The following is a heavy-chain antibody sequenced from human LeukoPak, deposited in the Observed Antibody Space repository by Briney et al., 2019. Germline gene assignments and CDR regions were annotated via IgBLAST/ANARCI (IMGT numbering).Heavy chain of an antibody. D-gene: IGHD3-10*01. CDR2: IWYDGSNE. Sequence: GTSLRLSCAASGLTFSDYGMHWVRQAPGKGLEWVAVIWYDGSNEYYADSVKGRLTISRDNSKNTLYLQMNSLRAEDAAVYYCARDGSRGSGTLPYWGQGTLVTVSS. J-gene: IGHJ4*02. CDR3: ARDGSRGSGTLPY. V-gene: IGHV3-33*01. CDR1: GLTFSDYG.